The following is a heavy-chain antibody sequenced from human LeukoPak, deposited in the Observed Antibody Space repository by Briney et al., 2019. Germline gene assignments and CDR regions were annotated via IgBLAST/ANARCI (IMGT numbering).Heavy chain of an antibody. CDR1: GFTFSSYW. V-gene: IGHV3-7*03. Sequence: GGSLRLSCAASGFTFSSYWMTWVRQGPGKGLEWVANIKPDGSLIYYVDSVKGRFTISRDNAKNSLYLQMNSPRAEDTAVYYCAKDPRWLAYFDYWGQGTLVTVSS. CDR2: IKPDGSLI. D-gene: IGHD6-19*01. CDR3: AKDPRWLAYFDY. J-gene: IGHJ4*02.